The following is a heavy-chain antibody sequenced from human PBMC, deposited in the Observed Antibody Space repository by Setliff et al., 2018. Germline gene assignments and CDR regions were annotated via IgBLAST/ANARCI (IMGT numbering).Heavy chain of an antibody. J-gene: IGHJ3*02. CDR2: FYHSGST. V-gene: IGHV4-59*08. D-gene: IGHD3-10*01. CDR3: ARPRSGAFDI. Sequence: SETLSLTCNVSGGSISSYYWTWIRQPPGKGLEWIGYFYHSGSTNYNPSLKGRVTMTSGTSRNQLSLKLTSVTAADTAVYYCARPRSGAFDIWGQGTMVTVSS. CDR1: GGSISSYY.